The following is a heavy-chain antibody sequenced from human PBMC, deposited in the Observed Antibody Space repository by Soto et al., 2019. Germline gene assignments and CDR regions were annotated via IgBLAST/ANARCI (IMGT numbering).Heavy chain of an antibody. J-gene: IGHJ3*02. D-gene: IGHD3-22*01. CDR3: ATALLVGGYYYGHDAFDI. CDR1: GFTFSDHY. Sequence: EVQLVESGGGLVQPGGSLRLSCAASGFTFSDHYMDCVRQAPGKGLEWVGRTRNKANSYPTEYAASVKGRFTISRDDSKISLDLQMNSLKTDDTDVYYCATALLVGGYYYGHDAFDIWGQGTMVTVSS. CDR2: TRNKANSYPT. V-gene: IGHV3-72*01.